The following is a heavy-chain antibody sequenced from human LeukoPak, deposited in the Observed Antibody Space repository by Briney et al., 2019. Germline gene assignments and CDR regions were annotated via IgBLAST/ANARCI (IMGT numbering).Heavy chain of an antibody. CDR2: IYYSGST. CDR1: GGSISSYY. J-gene: IGHJ4*02. D-gene: IGHD3-10*01. Sequence: PSETLSLTCTVSGGSISSYYWSWIRQPPGKGLEWIGYIYYSGSTNYNPSLKSRVTISVDTSKNQFSLKLSSVTAADTAVYYCARVGVLRGVILDYWGQGTLVTVSS. CDR3: ARVGVLRGVILDY. V-gene: IGHV4-59*01.